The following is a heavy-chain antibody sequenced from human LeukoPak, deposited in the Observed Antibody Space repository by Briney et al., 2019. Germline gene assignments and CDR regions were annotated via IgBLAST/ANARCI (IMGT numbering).Heavy chain of an antibody. CDR1: GGSFSGYY. D-gene: IGHD1-26*01. CDR3: ARAQPAGRSYRGGDY. V-gene: IGHV4-34*01. J-gene: IGHJ4*02. CDR2: INHSGST. Sequence: SQTLSLTCAVYGGSFSGYYWSWIPQPPRKGLEWMGEINHSGSTNYITTLKGRLTRSVDTSKSQFSLKLSSVPAADTAVYYCARAQPAGRSYRGGDYWGQGTLVTVSS.